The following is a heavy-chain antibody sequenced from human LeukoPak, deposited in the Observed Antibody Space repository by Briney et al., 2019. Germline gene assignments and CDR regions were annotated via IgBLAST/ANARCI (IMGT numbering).Heavy chain of an antibody. CDR2: ISYDGSNK. D-gene: IGHD3-22*01. J-gene: IGHJ4*02. CDR3: ARSYYYDSSGFDY. CDR1: GFTFSSYA. Sequence: GGSLRLSCAASGFTFSSYAMHWVRQAPGKGLEWVAVISYDGSNKYYADSVKGRFTISRDNSKNTLYLQMNSLRAEDTAVYYCARSYYYDSSGFDYWGRGTLVTVSS. V-gene: IGHV3-30*04.